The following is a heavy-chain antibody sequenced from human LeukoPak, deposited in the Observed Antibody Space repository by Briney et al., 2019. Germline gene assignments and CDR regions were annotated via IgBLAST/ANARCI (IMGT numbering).Heavy chain of an antibody. CDR2: ISAYNGNT. CDR3: ARDRSFDRSGFWYY. D-gene: IGHD6-19*01. CDR1: GYTFTSYG. Sequence: ASVKVSFKASGYTFTSYGISWVRQAPGQGLEWMGWISAYNGNTNYAQKLQGRVTITTDTSTSTAYMELRSLRSDDTAVYYCARDRSFDRSGFWYYWGQGTLVTVSS. V-gene: IGHV1-18*01. J-gene: IGHJ4*02.